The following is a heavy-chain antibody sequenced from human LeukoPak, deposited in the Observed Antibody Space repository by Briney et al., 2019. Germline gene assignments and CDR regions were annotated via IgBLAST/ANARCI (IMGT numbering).Heavy chain of an antibody. CDR1: GGSFSGYY. D-gene: IGHD6-6*01. CDR2: INHSGST. CDR3: ARGAWVKLAFDY. V-gene: IGHV4-34*01. Sequence: PSETLSLTCAAYGGSFSGYYWSWIRQPPGKGLEWIGEINHSGSTNYNPSLKSRVTISVDTSKNQFSLKLSSVTAADTAVYYCARGAWVKLAFDYWGQGTLVTVSS. J-gene: IGHJ4*02.